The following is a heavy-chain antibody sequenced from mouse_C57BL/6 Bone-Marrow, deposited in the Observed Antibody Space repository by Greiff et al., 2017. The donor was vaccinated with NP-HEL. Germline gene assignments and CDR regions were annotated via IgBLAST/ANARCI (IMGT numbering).Heavy chain of an antibody. CDR3: ASIYYSSY. CDR2: ISSGGSYP. J-gene: IGHJ2*01. D-gene: IGHD1-1*01. CDR1: GFTFSSYG. V-gene: IGHV5-6*02. Sequence: DVKLVESGGDLVKPGGSLKLSCAASGFTFSSYGMSWVRQTPDKRLEWVATISSGGSYPYYTDSVTGRFTISRDNAKNTLYLQMSSRKSEDTAMYYCASIYYSSYWGQGTTLTVSS.